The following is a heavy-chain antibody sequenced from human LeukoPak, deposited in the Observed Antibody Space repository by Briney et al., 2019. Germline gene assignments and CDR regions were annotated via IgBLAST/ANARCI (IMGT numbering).Heavy chain of an antibody. CDR2: IYSGGST. Sequence: GGSLRLSCAASGFTVSSNYMSWVRQAPGKGLEWVSVIYSGGSTYYADSVKGRFTISRDNSKNTLYLQMNSLRAEGTAVYYCARRIFGVVIMDYWGQGTLVTVSS. CDR1: GFTVSSNY. J-gene: IGHJ4*02. D-gene: IGHD3-3*01. CDR3: ARRIFGVVIMDY. V-gene: IGHV3-53*01.